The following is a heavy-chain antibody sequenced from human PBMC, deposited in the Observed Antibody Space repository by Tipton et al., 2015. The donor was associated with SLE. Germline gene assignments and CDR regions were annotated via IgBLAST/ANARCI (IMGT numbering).Heavy chain of an antibody. CDR1: GGSIGSFY. J-gene: IGHJ4*02. D-gene: IGHD2-15*01. CDR2: IYTSGTT. V-gene: IGHV4-4*07. CDR3: ARGDIYCGGGSCYDY. Sequence: TLSLTCTVSGGSIGSFYLNWIRQPAGKELEWIGRIYTSGTTNYNPSLKSRVTISVDTSKNQFSLKLRSVTAADTAVYYCARGDIYCGGGSCYDYWGQGTLVTVSS.